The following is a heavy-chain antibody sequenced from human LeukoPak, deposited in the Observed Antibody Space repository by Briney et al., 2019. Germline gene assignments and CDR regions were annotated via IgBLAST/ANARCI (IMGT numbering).Heavy chain of an antibody. CDR3: ARGPPNWGYDY. J-gene: IGHJ4*02. D-gene: IGHD7-27*01. CDR2: IIPIFGTA. V-gene: IGHV1-69*01. CDR1: GGTFSSYA. Sequence: SVKVSCKASGGTFSSYAISWVRQAPGQGLEWMGGIIPIFGTANYAQKFQGRVTITADESTSTVYMELSSLRPDDTAVYYCARGPPNWGYDYWGPGTLVTVSS.